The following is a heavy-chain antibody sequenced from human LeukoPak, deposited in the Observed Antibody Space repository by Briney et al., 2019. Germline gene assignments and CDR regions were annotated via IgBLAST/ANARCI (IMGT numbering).Heavy chain of an antibody. CDR2: ITAGRGET. D-gene: IGHD6-19*01. V-gene: IGHV1-3*03. CDR1: GYTFTDYA. CDR3: ARGGKQWRGGNYFDS. J-gene: IGHJ4*02. Sequence: ASVKVSCKASGYTFTDYALHWVRQAPGQSLEWMGWITAGRGETRYSQEFQRRITFTRDTSASTVYMDLSDLRSEDTAVYYCARGGKQWRGGNYFDSWGQGTLVAVSS.